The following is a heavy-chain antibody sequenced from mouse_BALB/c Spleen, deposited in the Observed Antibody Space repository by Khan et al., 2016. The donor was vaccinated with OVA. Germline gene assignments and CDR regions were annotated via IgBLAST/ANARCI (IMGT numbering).Heavy chain of an antibody. Sequence: VQLQQSGAELAKPGASVKMSCTASGYTFTSYWMHWIKQRPGQGLEWIGYINPTSGYTDYNQKFKDKATLTAEKSSSTAYMQLSSLTSDDSAVYYCARDRTDYWGQGTALTVSS. CDR3: ARDRTDY. J-gene: IGHJ2*01. CDR2: INPTSGYT. V-gene: IGHV1-7*01. CDR1: GYTFTSYW.